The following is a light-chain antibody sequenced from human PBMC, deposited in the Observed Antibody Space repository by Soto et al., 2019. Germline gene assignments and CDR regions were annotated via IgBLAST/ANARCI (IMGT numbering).Light chain of an antibody. J-gene: IGLJ1*01. CDR2: DVH. V-gene: IGLV2-14*03. CDR3: SSYTASTPFYV. Sequence: QSVLTQPASVSGSPGQSITISCTGARTDVDGHDYVSWYQQHPGQAPKLIIFDVHNRPSGVSSRFSGSKSGDTASLTISGLRAEDDGDYYCSSYTASTPFYVFGTGTKLPS. CDR1: RTDVDGHDY.